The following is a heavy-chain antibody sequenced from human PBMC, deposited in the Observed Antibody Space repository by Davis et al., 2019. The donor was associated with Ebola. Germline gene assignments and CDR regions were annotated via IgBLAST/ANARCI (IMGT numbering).Heavy chain of an antibody. CDR3: TRPVESNWFDP. CDR2: IDPSGGST. V-gene: IGHV1-46*03. CDR1: GYTFTAYY. Sequence: ASVKVSCKASGYTFTAYYIHWVRQAPGQGLEWMGVIDPSGGSTSYAQKFQGRVTMTRDTSTSTVYMELNSLKTEDTAIYYCTRPVESNWFDPWGRGTLVTVSS. J-gene: IGHJ5*02.